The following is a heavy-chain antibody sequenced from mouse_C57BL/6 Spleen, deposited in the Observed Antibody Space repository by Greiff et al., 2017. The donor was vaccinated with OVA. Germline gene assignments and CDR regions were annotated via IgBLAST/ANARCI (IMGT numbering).Heavy chain of an antibody. J-gene: IGHJ3*01. CDR3: ARTGGMVTTGWFAY. D-gene: IGHD2-2*01. CDR1: GFSLTSYG. CDR2: IWSGGST. Sequence: QVQLKESGPGLVQPSQSLSITCTVSGFSLTSYGVHLVRQSPGKGLEWLGVIWSGGSTDYNAAFISRLSISKDNSKSQVFFKMNRLQADDTAIYYCARTGGMVTTGWFAYWGQGTLVTVSA. V-gene: IGHV2-2*01.